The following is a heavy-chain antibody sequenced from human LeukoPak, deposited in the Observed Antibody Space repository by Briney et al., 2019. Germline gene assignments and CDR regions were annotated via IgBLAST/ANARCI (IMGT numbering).Heavy chain of an antibody. V-gene: IGHV3-23*01. CDR2: VSGYGDRT. CDR3: AKVFEYSSSLGAFDI. CDR1: GFTFSSYA. Sequence: GGSLRLSCAASGFTFSSYAMSWVRQTPGKGLEWVSAVSGYGDRTYYADSVKGRFTISRDNAKNSLYLQMNSLRAEDTALYYCAKVFEYSSSLGAFDIWGQGTMVTVSS. D-gene: IGHD6-6*01. J-gene: IGHJ3*02.